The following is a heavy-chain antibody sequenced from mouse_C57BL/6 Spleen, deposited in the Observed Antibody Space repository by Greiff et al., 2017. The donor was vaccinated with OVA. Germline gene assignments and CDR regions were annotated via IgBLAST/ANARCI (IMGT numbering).Heavy chain of an antibody. V-gene: IGHV1-63*01. CDR3: ARCYDYGSGHLYFDV. D-gene: IGHD2-4*01. CDR1: GYTFTNYW. Sequence: QVQLQQSGAELVRPGTSVKMSCKASGYTFTNYWIGWVKQRPGHGLEWIGDIYPGGGYTNNNEKFKGKATLTADKSSSTAYMQFSSLTSEDSAIYYCARCYDYGSGHLYFDVWGTGTTVTVSS. CDR2: IYPGGGYT. J-gene: IGHJ1*03.